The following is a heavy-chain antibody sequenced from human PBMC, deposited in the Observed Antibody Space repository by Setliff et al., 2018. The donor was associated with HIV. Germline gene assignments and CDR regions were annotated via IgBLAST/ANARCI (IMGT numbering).Heavy chain of an antibody. CDR2: IYSSGST. J-gene: IGHJ5*02. Sequence: PSETLSLTCAVYGGSFSGYYWSWIRQHPGKGLEWIGYIYSSGSTYYNPSLQSRVSTSVDTSKNQFSLKLTSVTAADTAVYYCARSVTFLVDWFDPWGRGTLVTVSS. CDR3: ARSVTFLVDWFDP. CDR1: GGSFSGYY. D-gene: IGHD4-17*01. V-gene: IGHV4-31*11.